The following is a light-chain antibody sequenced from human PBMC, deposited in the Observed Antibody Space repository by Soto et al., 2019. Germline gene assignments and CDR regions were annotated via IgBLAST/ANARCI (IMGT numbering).Light chain of an antibody. Sequence: QSVLTQPPSISATPGQKVTLSCSGSSSNIENNYVSWYQQVPGTAPKLLIYDNNERPSGIPDRFSGSKSGTSATLGITGLQTGDEADYYCGTWDSSLSAGVFGTGTKVTGL. V-gene: IGLV1-51*01. CDR1: SSNIENNY. CDR3: GTWDSSLSAGV. CDR2: DNN. J-gene: IGLJ1*01.